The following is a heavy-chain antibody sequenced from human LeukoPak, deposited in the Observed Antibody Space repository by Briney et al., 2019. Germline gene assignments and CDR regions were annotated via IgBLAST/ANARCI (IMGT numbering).Heavy chain of an antibody. CDR3: ARPNEGSSFDY. CDR1: GGSFSGYY. J-gene: IGHJ4*02. Sequence: SETLSLTCAVYGGSFSGYYWSWIRQPPGRGLEWIGEIIHSGSTHYNPSLKSRVTISVDTSKNQFSLKLSSVTAADTAVYYCARPNEGSSFDYWGQGTLVTVSS. D-gene: IGHD6-13*01. CDR2: IIHSGST. V-gene: IGHV4-34*12.